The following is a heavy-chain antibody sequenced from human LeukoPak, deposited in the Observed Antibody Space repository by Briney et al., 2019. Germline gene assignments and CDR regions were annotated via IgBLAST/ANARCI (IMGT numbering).Heavy chain of an antibody. CDR1: GGSISSGGNY. D-gene: IGHD3-22*01. Sequence: SETLSLTSTVSGGSISSGGNYWSWIRQHPGKGLEWIGYIYYSGSTYYNPSLKSRATLSVDTSKNQFSLKLTSVTAADTAVYYCARGRTHYYDTSGYNPSIYYGMDVWGQGTTVIVSS. CDR3: ARGRTHYYDTSGYNPSIYYGMDV. V-gene: IGHV4-31*03. J-gene: IGHJ6*02. CDR2: IYYSGST.